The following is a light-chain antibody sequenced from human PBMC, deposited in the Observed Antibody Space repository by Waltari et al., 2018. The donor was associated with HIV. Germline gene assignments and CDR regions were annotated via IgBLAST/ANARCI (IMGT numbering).Light chain of an antibody. Sequence: DIQMTQSPSSLSPSIGDRVTISCRGSQGMKTFLAGYHEKPGEVPMLRNHGASTLQSGVPSRFSGSGSEADFTLTISSLQPEDVATYYCQKYNSVPLTFGGGTRVERK. CDR1: QGMKTF. V-gene: IGKV1-27*01. CDR2: GAS. J-gene: IGKJ4*01. CDR3: QKYNSVPLT.